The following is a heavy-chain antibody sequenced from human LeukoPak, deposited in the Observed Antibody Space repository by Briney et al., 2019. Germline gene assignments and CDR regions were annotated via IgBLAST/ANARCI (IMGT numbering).Heavy chain of an antibody. D-gene: IGHD1-20*01. CDR2: IRSKAYGGTT. CDR1: GFTFGDYA. CDR3: TRGGYNWNRFYFDY. J-gene: IGHJ4*02. V-gene: IGHV3-49*03. Sequence: PGGSLRLSCTASGFTFGDYAMSWFRQAPGKGLEWVGFIRSKAYGGTTEYAASVKGRFTISRDDSKSIAYLQMDSLKTEDTAVYYCTRGGYNWNRFYFDYWGQGTLVTVSS.